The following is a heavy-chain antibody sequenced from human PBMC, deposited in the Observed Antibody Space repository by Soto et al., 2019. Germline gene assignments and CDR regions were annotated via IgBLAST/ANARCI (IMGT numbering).Heavy chain of an antibody. V-gene: IGHV6-1*01. Sequence: SQTLSLTCAISGDSVSSISAAWNWIRQSPSRGLEWLGRAYYRSKWYIDYAVSVQGRITINPDTSKNQFSLQLNSVTPEDTAVYFCVREVDMARGTLNHFDYWGQGTLVTVSS. CDR3: VREVDMARGTLNHFDY. CDR1: GDSVSSISAA. CDR2: AYYRSKWYI. D-gene: IGHD3-10*01. J-gene: IGHJ4*02.